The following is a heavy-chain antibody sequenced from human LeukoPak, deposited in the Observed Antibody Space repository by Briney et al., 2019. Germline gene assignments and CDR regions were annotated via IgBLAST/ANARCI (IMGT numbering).Heavy chain of an antibody. D-gene: IGHD6-6*01. J-gene: IGHJ4*02. V-gene: IGHV3-48*01. Sequence: GGSLRLSCAASGFTFSTYSMNWVRQAPGKGLEWVSYISSSSTTIYYADSVKGRFTISRDNAKNSLYLQMNSLRAEDTAVYYCARDLQIAARQGRYFDYWGQGTLVTVSS. CDR2: ISSSSTTI. CDR1: GFTFSTYS. CDR3: ARDLQIAARQGRYFDY.